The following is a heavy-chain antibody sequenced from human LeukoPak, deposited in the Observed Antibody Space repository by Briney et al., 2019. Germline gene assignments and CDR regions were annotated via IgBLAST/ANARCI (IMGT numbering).Heavy chain of an antibody. V-gene: IGHV3-23*01. CDR1: GFTFSSYA. CDR3: AKAGAGSSGWYGDAFDI. D-gene: IGHD6-19*01. J-gene: IGHJ3*02. CDR2: IIGSGGST. Sequence: GGSLRLSCAASGFTFSSYAMSWVRQAPGKGLEWVSAIIGSGGSTYYADSVKGRFTISRDNSKNTLYLQMNSLRAEDTAVYYCAKAGAGSSGWYGDAFDIWGQGTMVTVSS.